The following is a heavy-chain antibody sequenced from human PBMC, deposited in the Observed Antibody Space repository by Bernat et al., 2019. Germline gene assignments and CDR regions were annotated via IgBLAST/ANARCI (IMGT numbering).Heavy chain of an antibody. CDR1: GGSISSSSYY. Sequence: QLQLQESGPGLVKPSETLSLTCTVSGGSISSSSYYWGWIRQPPGKGLEWIGSIYYSGSTYYNASLKSRVTISVDTSKNQFSLKLSSVTAADTAIDYCARERNSRWYSAFEYWGQGTLVTVSS. J-gene: IGHJ4*02. CDR2: IYYSGST. CDR3: ARERNSRWYSAFEY. D-gene: IGHD6-13*01. V-gene: IGHV4-39*02.